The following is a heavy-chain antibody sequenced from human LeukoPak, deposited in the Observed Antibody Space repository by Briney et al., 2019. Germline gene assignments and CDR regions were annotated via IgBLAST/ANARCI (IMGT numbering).Heavy chain of an antibody. CDR1: GYSISSGYY. V-gene: IGHV4-38-2*02. J-gene: IGHJ4*02. D-gene: IGHD6-25*01. CDR3: ARSGGFGSDY. Sequence: SETLSLTCTVSGYSISSGYYWGWIRQPPGKGLEWIGSIYHSGSTYYNPSLKSRVTMSVDTSKNQFSLKLTSVTAADTAVYFCARSGGFGSDYWGQGTLVTVSS. CDR2: IYHSGST.